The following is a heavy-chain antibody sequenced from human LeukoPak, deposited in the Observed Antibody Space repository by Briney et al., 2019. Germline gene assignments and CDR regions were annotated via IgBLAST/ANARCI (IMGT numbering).Heavy chain of an antibody. J-gene: IGHJ3*02. CDR3: PRDIPSYRQGPYLWFGYDDAFDI. D-gene: IGHD3-10*01. CDR1: GCTFPRYG. CDR2: ISAYNGNT. V-gene: IGHV1-18*01. Sequence: ASVTVSCKASGCTFPRYGISGVRPARGQGLAWMGWISAYNGNTNYAQKLQGRVTQNTDTPTNTAYMELRSLRSDDTAVYYGPRDIPSYRQGPYLWFGYDDAFDIWGQGTMVTVSS.